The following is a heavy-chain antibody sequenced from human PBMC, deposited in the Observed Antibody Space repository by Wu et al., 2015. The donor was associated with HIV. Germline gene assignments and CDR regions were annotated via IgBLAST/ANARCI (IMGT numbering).Heavy chain of an antibody. CDR2: VYPGDGET. CDR3: DKRVGDGYRKFDY. Sequence: EVQLVQSGAEVKKPGAKVKISCKVSGYTFTDQYIHWVQQAPGKGLEWMGLVYPGDGETKYAEKFQGRVTISADTSTDTAYMELSRLRSEDTAVYYCDKRVGDGYRKFDYVGPRERWSPVSS. V-gene: IGHV1-69-2*01. D-gene: IGHD5-24*01. J-gene: IGHJ4*02. CDR1: GYTFTDQY.